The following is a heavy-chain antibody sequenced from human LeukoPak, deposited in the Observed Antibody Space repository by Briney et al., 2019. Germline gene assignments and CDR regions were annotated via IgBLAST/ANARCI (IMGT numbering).Heavy chain of an antibody. V-gene: IGHV1-8*03. J-gene: IGHJ3*02. CDR1: GYTFINHD. Sequence: ASVKVSCKGYGYTFINHDIDWVRQAAGQGLEWMGWMNSNSGNTGYAQKFQGRVTFTRDTSISTAYMELYSLTSDDTAVYYCARDLLTWQKVHHDVYDIWGQGTMVIVSS. CDR3: ARDLLTWQKVHHDVYDI. CDR2: MNSNSGNT. D-gene: IGHD3-9*01.